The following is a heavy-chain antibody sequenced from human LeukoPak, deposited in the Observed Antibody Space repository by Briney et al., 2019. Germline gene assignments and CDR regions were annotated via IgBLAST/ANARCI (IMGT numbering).Heavy chain of an antibody. Sequence: PGGSLRLSCAASGFTFSSYSMNWVRQAPGKGLEWVSSISSSSSYIYYADSVKGRFTISRDNAKNSLYLQMNSLRAEDTAVYYCARKGAAVSAFDIWGQGTMVTVSS. CDR1: GFTFSSYS. J-gene: IGHJ3*02. CDR3: ARKGAAVSAFDI. D-gene: IGHD1-26*01. CDR2: ISSSSSYI. V-gene: IGHV3-21*01.